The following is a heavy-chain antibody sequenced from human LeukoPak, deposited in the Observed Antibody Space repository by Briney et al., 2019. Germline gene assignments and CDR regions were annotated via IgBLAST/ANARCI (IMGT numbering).Heavy chain of an antibody. CDR3: ARRLTQYDCFDP. D-gene: IGHD2-2*01. CDR2: TYYRSTWYN. Sequence: SQTLSLTCAISGDSVSSNSVTWNWIRHSPSRRLERLGRTYYRSTWYNHYAVSVRGRITVNPDTSKDQFSLHLNSVTPEDTAVYYCARRLTQYDCFDPWGQGILVTVSS. CDR1: GDSVSSNSVT. V-gene: IGHV6-1*01. J-gene: IGHJ5*02.